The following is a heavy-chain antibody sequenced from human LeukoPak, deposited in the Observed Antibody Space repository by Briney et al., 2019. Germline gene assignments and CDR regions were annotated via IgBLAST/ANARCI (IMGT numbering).Heavy chain of an antibody. CDR3: ARGYYGDHFDGNY. J-gene: IGHJ4*02. CDR2: ISGGSDTH. Sequence: PGGSLRLSCAASGFIFSDYGMVWVRQAPGKGLEWISYISGGSDTHTYADSVKGRFTISRDNAKNSLYLEMSNLRAEDTAVYYCARGYYGDHFDGNYWGQGTLVTVSS. D-gene: IGHD4-17*01. V-gene: IGHV3-48*01. CDR1: GFIFSDYG.